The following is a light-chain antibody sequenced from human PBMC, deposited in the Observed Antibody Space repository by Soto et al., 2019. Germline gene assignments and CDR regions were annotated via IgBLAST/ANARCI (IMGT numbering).Light chain of an antibody. CDR2: DVS. CDR3: SSYTSSSTYV. J-gene: IGLJ1*01. Sequence: QPELTQPASVSVSPGQSSTISCTGTSSDVGGYNYVSWYQQHPGKAPKLMIYDVSNRPSGVSNRFSGSKSGNTASLTISGLQAEDEADYYCSSYTSSSTYVFGTGTKVTVL. CDR1: SSDVGGYNY. V-gene: IGLV2-14*01.